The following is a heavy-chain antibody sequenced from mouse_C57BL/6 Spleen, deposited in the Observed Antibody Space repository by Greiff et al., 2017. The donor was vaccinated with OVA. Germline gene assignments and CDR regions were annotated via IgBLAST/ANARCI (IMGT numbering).Heavy chain of an antibody. CDR1: GYTFTSYW. CDR2: IDPSDSYT. J-gene: IGHJ2*01. CDR3: ARGLGYDGYYGYFDY. Sequence: QVQLQQPGAELVMPGASVKLSCKASGYTFTSYWMHWVKQRPGQGLEWIGEIDPSDSYTNYNQQFKGKSTLTVDKSSSTAYMQLSSLTSEDSAVYYCARGLGYDGYYGYFDYWGQGTTLTVSS. D-gene: IGHD2-3*01. V-gene: IGHV1-69*01.